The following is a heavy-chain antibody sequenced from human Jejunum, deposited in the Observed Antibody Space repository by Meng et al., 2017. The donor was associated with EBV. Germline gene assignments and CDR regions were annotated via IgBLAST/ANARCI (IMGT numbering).Heavy chain of an antibody. CDR3: ARQGPSGRTFDY. J-gene: IGHJ4*02. D-gene: IGHD1-26*01. CDR2: YYNSGST. V-gene: IGHV4-39*01. Sequence: QLQTQEAGPGPVKPSETLSLTCTGSGGSISSSSYYWGWIRQPPGKGLEWIGTYYNSGSTYYNPSLKSRVTISVDTSKNQFSLKLISVTAADTAAYYCARQGPSGRTFDYWGQGTLVTVSS. CDR1: GGSISSSSYY.